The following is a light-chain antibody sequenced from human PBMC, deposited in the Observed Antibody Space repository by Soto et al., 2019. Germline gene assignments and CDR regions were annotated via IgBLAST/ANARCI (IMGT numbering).Light chain of an antibody. Sequence: EIVLTQSPGTLSLSPGERATLSCRASQSVSSNYLAWYQQKADQAPRLLIYAATSPATGIPDRFSGSGSGTDFTLTISRLEPEDFAVYYCQHYSKSPYTFGHGTKLEIK. V-gene: IGKV3-20*01. CDR1: QSVSSNY. J-gene: IGKJ2*01. CDR2: AAT. CDR3: QHYSKSPYT.